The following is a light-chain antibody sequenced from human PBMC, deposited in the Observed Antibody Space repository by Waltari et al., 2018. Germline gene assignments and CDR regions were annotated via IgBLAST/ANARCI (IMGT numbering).Light chain of an antibody. Sequence: IQMTQSPSSVSASVGDRVTLTCRASQGISSRLASYQQKPGKAPKLLIYDASSLHSGVPSRFSGSGSGTDFTLTVRSLQAEDFATYYCQQVNSFPRTVGQGTKVEVK. CDR3: QQVNSFPRT. CDR2: DAS. CDR1: QGISSR. V-gene: IGKV1-12*01. J-gene: IGKJ1*01.